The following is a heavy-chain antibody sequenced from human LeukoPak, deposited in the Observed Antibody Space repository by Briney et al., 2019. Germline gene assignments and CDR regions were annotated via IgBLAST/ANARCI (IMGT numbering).Heavy chain of an antibody. V-gene: IGHV4-39*01. D-gene: IGHD3-10*01. CDR1: GGSISSSSYY. CDR2: IYYSGST. Sequence: PSEALSLTCTVSGGSISSSSYYWGWIRQPPGKGLEWIGSIYYSGSTYYNPSLKSRVTISVDTSKNQFSLKLSSMTAADTAVYYCARLITAFRGVTIHYWGQGTLVTVSS. J-gene: IGHJ4*02. CDR3: ARLITAFRGVTIHY.